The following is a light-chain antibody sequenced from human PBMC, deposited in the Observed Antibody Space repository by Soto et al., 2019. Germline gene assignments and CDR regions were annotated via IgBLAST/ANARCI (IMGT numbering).Light chain of an antibody. J-gene: IGKJ1*01. V-gene: IGKV2-28*01. Sequence: EIVMTQSPLSLPVTPGEPASISCRSSQSLLHSNGYNYLDWYLQKPGQSPQLLIYLGSNRASGVPDRFSGSGSGTDFTLKISRVEAEDVGVYYCMPALQTQRFGQGTMVDIK. CDR2: LGS. CDR1: QSLLHSNGYNY. CDR3: MPALQTQR.